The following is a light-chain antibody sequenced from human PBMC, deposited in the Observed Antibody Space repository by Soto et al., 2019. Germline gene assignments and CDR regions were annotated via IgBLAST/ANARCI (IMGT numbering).Light chain of an antibody. J-gene: IGKJ5*01. CDR3: PQYGSSPLIA. CDR2: RVS. V-gene: IGKV3-20*01. CDR1: PRLSPGD. Sequence: VLTQSLGTLALTPGQRASVYGRYIPRLSPGDIAWYQPSPAQAPKFPIYRVSSSATGIPDRFTASGSGTDFTLSISTLYPEDLAVYHCPQYGSSPLIASGQARRLEIK.